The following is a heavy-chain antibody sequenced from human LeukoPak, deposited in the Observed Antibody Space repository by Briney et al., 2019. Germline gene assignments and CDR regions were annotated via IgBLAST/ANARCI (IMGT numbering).Heavy chain of an antibody. CDR3: ATLREGITMIAEPQLDY. J-gene: IGHJ4*02. D-gene: IGHD3-22*01. CDR2: IIPIFGTA. Sequence: SVKVSCKASGGTFSSYAISWVRQAPGQGLEWMGGIIPIFGTANYAQKSQGRVTITADESTSTAYMELSSLRSEDTAVYYCATLREGITMIAEPQLDYWGQGTLVTVSS. CDR1: GGTFSSYA. V-gene: IGHV1-69*13.